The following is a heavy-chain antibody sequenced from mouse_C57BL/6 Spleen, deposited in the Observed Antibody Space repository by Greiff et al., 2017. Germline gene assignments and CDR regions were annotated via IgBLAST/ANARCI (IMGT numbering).Heavy chain of an antibody. CDR3: ARSGYYGSSGYFDV. CDR2: INPNYGTT. D-gene: IGHD1-1*01. Sequence: VQLQQSGPELVKPGASVKISCKASGYSFTDYNMNWVKQSNGKSLEWIAVINPNYGTTSYNQKFKGKATLTVDQSSSTAYMQLNSLTSEDSAVYYCARSGYYGSSGYFDVWGTGTTVTVSS. CDR1: GYSFTDYN. J-gene: IGHJ1*03. V-gene: IGHV1-39*01.